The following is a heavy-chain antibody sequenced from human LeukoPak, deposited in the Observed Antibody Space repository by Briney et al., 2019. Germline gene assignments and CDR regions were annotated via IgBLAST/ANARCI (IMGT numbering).Heavy chain of an antibody. J-gene: IGHJ3*02. CDR3: ARPYRSGLDAFDI. D-gene: IGHD6-19*01. V-gene: IGHV3-21*01. CDR1: GFTFSSYS. CDR2: ISSSSSYI. Sequence: GGSLRLSCAASGFTFSSYSMNWVRQAPGRGLEWVSSISSSSSYIYYADSVKGRFTISRDNAKNSLYLQMNSLRAEDTAVYYCARPYRSGLDAFDIWGQGTMVTVSS.